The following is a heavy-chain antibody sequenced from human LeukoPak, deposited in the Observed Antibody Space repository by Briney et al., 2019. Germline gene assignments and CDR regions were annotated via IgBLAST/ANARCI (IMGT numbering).Heavy chain of an antibody. CDR3: AKDSAITMIVVVADAFDI. J-gene: IGHJ3*02. V-gene: IGHV3-23*01. CDR2: ISGSGGST. D-gene: IGHD3-22*01. CDR1: GFTFSSYA. Sequence: GGSLRLSCAASGFTFSSYAMSWVSQAPGKGLEWVSAISGSGGSTYYADSVKGRFTISRDNSKNTLYLQMNSLRAEDTAVYYCAKDSAITMIVVVADAFDIWGQGTMVTVSS.